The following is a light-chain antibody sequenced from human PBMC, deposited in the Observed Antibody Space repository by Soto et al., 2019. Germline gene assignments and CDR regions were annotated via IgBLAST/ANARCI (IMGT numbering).Light chain of an antibody. CDR1: QSVSSF. V-gene: IGKV3-11*01. CDR2: DAS. CDR3: QQRSNWPPKIT. J-gene: IGKJ5*01. Sequence: EIVLTQSPATLSLSPGERATLSCKASQSVSSFLAWYQHIPGQAPRLLIYDASNRATGIPTRFSGSGSGTDFTLTISSLEPEDFAVYYCQQRSNWPPKITFGQGTRLEIK.